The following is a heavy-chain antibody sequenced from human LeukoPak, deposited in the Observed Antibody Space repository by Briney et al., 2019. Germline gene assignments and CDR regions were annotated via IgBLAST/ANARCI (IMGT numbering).Heavy chain of an antibody. D-gene: IGHD3-3*01. J-gene: IGHJ6*02. Sequence: GASVKVSCKVSGYTLTELSMHWVRQAPGKGLEWMGGFDPDDGETIYAQKFQGRVTMTEDTSTDTAYMELSSLRSEDTAVYYCATGPIFGVVFGGSYYYGMDVWGQGTTVTVSS. CDR1: GYTLTELS. V-gene: IGHV1-24*01. CDR3: ATGPIFGVVFGGSYYYGMDV. CDR2: FDPDDGET.